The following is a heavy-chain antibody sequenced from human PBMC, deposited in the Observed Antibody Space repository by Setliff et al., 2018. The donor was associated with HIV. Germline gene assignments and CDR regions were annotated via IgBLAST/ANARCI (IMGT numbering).Heavy chain of an antibody. CDR2: MYHSGTT. J-gene: IGHJ6*03. CDR3: ARAQLPPTYIDV. CDR1: GESLSPYF. Sequence: SETLSLTCAVYGESLSPYFWNWVRQSPGKGLEWIGEMYHSGTTNYNPSLKSRATISVDTSKNHFSLKLTSLTAADTAVYYCARAQLPPTYIDVWGSGTTVTVSS. D-gene: IGHD2-2*01. V-gene: IGHV4-34*01.